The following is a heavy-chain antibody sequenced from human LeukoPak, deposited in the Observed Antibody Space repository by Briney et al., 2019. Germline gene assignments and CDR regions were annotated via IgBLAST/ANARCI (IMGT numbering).Heavy chain of an antibody. J-gene: IGHJ3*02. CDR1: GFTFGDYA. V-gene: IGHV3-49*04. Sequence: PGRSLRLSCTASGFTFGDYAMSWVRQAPRKGLEWVGFIRSKAYGGTTECAASVKGRFTISRDDSKSIAYLQMNSLKTEDTAVYYCTREGASDAFDIWGQGTMVTVSS. D-gene: IGHD4/OR15-4a*01. CDR2: IRSKAYGGTT. CDR3: TREGASDAFDI.